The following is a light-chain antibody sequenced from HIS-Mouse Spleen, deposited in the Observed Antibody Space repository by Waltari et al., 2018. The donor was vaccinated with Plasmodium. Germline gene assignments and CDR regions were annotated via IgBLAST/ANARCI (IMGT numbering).Light chain of an antibody. Sequence: QSALTQPASVSGSPGQSITISCTGTSSDVGSYNLVSWYQQHPGKAPKLMIYEGSKRPSGVSNRFSGSKSGNTASLTISGLQAEDEADYYCCSYAGSRMVFGG. V-gene: IGLV2-23*01. CDR1: SSDVGSYNL. CDR3: CSYAGSRMV. J-gene: IGLJ2*01. CDR2: EGS.